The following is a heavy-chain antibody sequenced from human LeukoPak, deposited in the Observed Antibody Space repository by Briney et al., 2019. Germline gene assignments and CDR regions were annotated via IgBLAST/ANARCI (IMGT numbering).Heavy chain of an antibody. V-gene: IGHV4-59*01. J-gene: IGHJ4*02. D-gene: IGHD5-12*01. CDR1: GDSTSSYY. Sequence: SETLSLTRTVSGDSTSSYYWSWIRQPPGKGLEWIGYIYYSGSSNYNPSLRSRVTISLDTSKNQFSLKLSSVTAADTAVYYCARVGYSGYDFALGYWGQGTLVTVSS. CDR3: ARVGYSGYDFALGY. CDR2: IYYSGSS.